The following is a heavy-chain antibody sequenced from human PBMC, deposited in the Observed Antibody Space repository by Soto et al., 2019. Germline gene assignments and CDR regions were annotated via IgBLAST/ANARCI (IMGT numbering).Heavy chain of an antibody. J-gene: IGHJ6*02. CDR1: GVTFSSYA. Sequence: GASVKVSCKASGVTFSSYAISWVRQAPGQGLEWMGGIIPIFGTANYAQKFQGRVTITADESTSTAYMELSSLRSEDTAVYYCARDTCSSTSCYRLGGAAYYYYYGMDVWGQGTTVTVSS. CDR2: IIPIFGTA. D-gene: IGHD2-2*01. V-gene: IGHV1-69*13. CDR3: ARDTCSSTSCYRLGGAAYYYYYGMDV.